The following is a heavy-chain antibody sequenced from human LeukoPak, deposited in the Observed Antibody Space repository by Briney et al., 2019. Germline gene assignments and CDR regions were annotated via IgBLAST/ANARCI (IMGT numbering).Heavy chain of an antibody. CDR3: AKLCLPTDTIFGGSTDY. V-gene: IGHV3-23*01. Sequence: PGGSLRPSCAASGFTVSSNYMSWVRQAPGKGLEWVSAISGSGGSTYYADSVKGRFTISRDNSKNTLYLQMNSLRAEDTAVYYCAKLCLPTDTIFGGSTDYWGQGTLVTVSS. CDR1: GFTVSSNY. D-gene: IGHD3-3*01. J-gene: IGHJ4*02. CDR2: ISGSGGST.